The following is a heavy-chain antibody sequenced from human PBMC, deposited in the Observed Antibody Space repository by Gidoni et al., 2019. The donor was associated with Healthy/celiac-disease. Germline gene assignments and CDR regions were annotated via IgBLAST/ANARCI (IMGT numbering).Heavy chain of an antibody. J-gene: IGHJ6*03. CDR3: AKAPDYGDYPVYYYYMDV. V-gene: IGHV3-23*01. Sequence: EVQLLESGGGLVQPGGSLRLSCAASGFTFSSYALSWVRQAPGKGLEWVSAISGSGGSTYYADSVKGRFTISRDNSKNTLYLQMNSLRAEDTAVYYCAKAPDYGDYPVYYYYMDVWGKGTTVTVSS. CDR1: GFTFSSYA. D-gene: IGHD4-17*01. CDR2: ISGSGGST.